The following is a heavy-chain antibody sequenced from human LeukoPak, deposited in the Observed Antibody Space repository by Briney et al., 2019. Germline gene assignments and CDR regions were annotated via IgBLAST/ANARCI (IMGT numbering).Heavy chain of an antibody. CDR1: GGSITNYY. J-gene: IGHJ3*02. V-gene: IGHV4-39*07. CDR3: ARVGYYDSSGYYSVSAFDI. D-gene: IGHD3-22*01. CDR2: IYYSGST. Sequence: SETLSLTCTVSGGSITNYYWTWIRQPPGKGLEWIGSIYYSGSTYYNPSLKSRVTISVDTSKNQFSLKLSSVTAADTAVYYCARVGYYDSSGYYSVSAFDIWGQGTMVTVSS.